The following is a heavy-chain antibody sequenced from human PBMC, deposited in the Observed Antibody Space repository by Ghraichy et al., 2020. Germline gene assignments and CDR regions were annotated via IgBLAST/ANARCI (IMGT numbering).Heavy chain of an antibody. CDR2: INHSGST. J-gene: IGHJ4*02. D-gene: IGHD3-22*01. CDR3: ARVRNYYDSSGYPR. V-gene: IGHV4-34*01. Sequence: TLSLTCAVYGGSFSGYYWSWIRQPPGKGLEWIGEINHSGSTNYNPSLKSRVTISVDTSKNQFSLKLSSVTAADTAVYYCARVRNYYDSSGYPRWGQGTLVTVSS. CDR1: GGSFSGYY.